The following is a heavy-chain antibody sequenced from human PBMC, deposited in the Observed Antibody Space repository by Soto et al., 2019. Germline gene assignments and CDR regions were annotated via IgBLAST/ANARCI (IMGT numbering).Heavy chain of an antibody. Sequence: QVQLVQSGAEVKKPGSSVKVSCKASGGTFSSYAISWVRQAPGQGLEWMGGIIPIFGTANYAQKFQGRVTITADESTSTAYMELSSLRSEETAVYYCARESRYCSSGSCYFLPGIDYWGQGTLVTVSS. V-gene: IGHV1-69*12. D-gene: IGHD2-15*01. CDR3: ARESRYCSSGSCYFLPGIDY. CDR2: IIPIFGTA. CDR1: GGTFSSYA. J-gene: IGHJ4*02.